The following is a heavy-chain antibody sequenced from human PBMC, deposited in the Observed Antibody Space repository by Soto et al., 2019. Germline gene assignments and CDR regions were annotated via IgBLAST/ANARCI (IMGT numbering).Heavy chain of an antibody. CDR1: GVSISSGGYY. CDR3: ARERAVAGTGSDD. J-gene: IGHJ4*01. D-gene: IGHD6-19*01. CDR2: IYYSGGT. V-gene: IGHV4-31*03. Sequence: SETLSLTCTVSGVSISSGGYYWSWIRQHPGKGLEWIGYIYYSGGTYYNPSLKSRVTISVDTSKNQFSLKLSSVTAADTAVYYWARERAVAGTGSDDWGHGTLVTVSS.